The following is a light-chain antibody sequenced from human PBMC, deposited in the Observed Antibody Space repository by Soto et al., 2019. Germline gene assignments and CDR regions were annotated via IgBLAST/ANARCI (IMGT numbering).Light chain of an antibody. CDR3: SSYTSSTTLV. V-gene: IGLV2-14*01. CDR1: SSDVGGYNS. Sequence: QSVLSQPASVSGSPGQSITISCTGTSSDVGGYNSVSWYQQHPGRAPKLMIYDVSGRPSGVSNRFSGSKSGNTASLTISGPQAEDEADYYCSSYTSSTTLVFGTGTKVTVL. J-gene: IGLJ1*01. CDR2: DVS.